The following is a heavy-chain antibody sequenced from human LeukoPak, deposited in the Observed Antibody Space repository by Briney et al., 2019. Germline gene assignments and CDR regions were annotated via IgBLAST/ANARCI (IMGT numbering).Heavy chain of an antibody. D-gene: IGHD3-22*01. CDR2: IYYSGST. Sequence: SETLSLTCTVSGGSISSYYWSWIRQPPGKGLEWIGYIYYSGSTNYNPSLKSRVTISVDTSKNQFSLKLSSVTAADTAVYYCARARDDYYDSSGYYYYYYYYYYMDVWGKGTTVTISS. CDR3: ARARDDYYDSSGYYYYYYYYYYMDV. V-gene: IGHV4-59*01. J-gene: IGHJ6*03. CDR1: GGSISSYY.